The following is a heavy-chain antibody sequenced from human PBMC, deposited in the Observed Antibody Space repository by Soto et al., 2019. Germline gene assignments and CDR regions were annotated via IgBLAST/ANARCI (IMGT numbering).Heavy chain of an antibody. CDR3: AKELGYGSGSYYYYYYGMDV. CDR2: ISYDGSNK. CDR1: GFTFSSYG. D-gene: IGHD3-10*01. Sequence: QVQLVESGGGVVQPGRSLRLSCAASGFTFSSYGMHWVRRAPGKGLEWVAVISYDGSNKYYADSVKGRFTISRDNSKNTLYLQMNSLRAEDTAVYYCAKELGYGSGSYYYYYYGMDVWGQGTTVTVSS. J-gene: IGHJ6*02. V-gene: IGHV3-30*18.